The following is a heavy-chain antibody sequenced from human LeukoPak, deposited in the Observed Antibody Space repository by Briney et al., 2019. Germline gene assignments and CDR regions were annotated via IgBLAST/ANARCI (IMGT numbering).Heavy chain of an antibody. CDR1: GFTFSSYT. J-gene: IGHJ4*02. CDR3: ARDPKLVTGGGYFDY. CDR2: ISYDGSNK. V-gene: IGHV3-30*04. Sequence: GGSLRLSCAASGFTFSSYTMHWVRQAPGKGLEWVAVISYDGSNKYYADSVKGRFTISRDNSKNTLYLQMNSLRAEDTAVYYCARDPKLVTGGGYFDYWGQGTLVTVSS. D-gene: IGHD6-13*01.